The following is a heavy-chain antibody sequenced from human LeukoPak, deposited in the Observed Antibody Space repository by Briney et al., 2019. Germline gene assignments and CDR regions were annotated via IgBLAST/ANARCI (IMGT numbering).Heavy chain of an antibody. CDR3: ATPYSRFDY. Sequence: PGGSLRLSCAASGFTFSSYSMNWVRQAPGEGLDWVSYISSSGSTIYYADSVKGRFTISRDNAKNSLYLQMNSLRAEDTAVYYCATPYSRFDYWGQGTLVTVSS. D-gene: IGHD6-13*01. CDR2: ISSSGSTI. J-gene: IGHJ4*02. V-gene: IGHV3-48*04. CDR1: GFTFSSYS.